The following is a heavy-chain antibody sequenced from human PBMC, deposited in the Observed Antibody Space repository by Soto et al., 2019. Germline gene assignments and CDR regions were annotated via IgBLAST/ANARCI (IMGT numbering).Heavy chain of an antibody. V-gene: IGHV1-2*02. J-gene: IGHJ3*02. Sequence: GGSVKVSCKASGYTFTGYYMHWVRQAPGQGLEWMGWINPNSGGTNYAQKFQGRVTMTRDTSISTAYMELSRLRSDDTAVYYCARMFWYSSGCTAFDIWGQGTMVTVSS. CDR2: INPNSGGT. CDR1: GYTFTGYY. D-gene: IGHD6-19*01. CDR3: ARMFWYSSGCTAFDI.